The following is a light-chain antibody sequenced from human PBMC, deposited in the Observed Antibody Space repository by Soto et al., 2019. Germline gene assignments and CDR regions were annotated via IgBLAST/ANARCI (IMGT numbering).Light chain of an antibody. Sequence: DIQMTQSPSTLSASVGDRVTITCRASQSIGRFLAWYQHQPGKAPKLLIYDASTLESGVPSRFSGTGSGTEFTFSITSLQPEDIGTYYCQQCYMGWTFGQGTKADIK. J-gene: IGKJ1*01. CDR1: QSIGRF. CDR2: DAS. CDR3: QQCYMGWT. V-gene: IGKV1-5*01.